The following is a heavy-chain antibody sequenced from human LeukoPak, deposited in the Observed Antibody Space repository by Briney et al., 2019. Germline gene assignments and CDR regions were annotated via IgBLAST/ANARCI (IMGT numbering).Heavy chain of an antibody. D-gene: IGHD3-22*01. CDR1: DYSFIDYG. CDR3: ARVEYSSGRGDY. CDR2: IGTHSGDT. J-gene: IGHJ4*02. Sequence: ASVKVSCKAGDYSFIDYGLTWVRQAPGQGPVWMGWIGTHSGDTNYAQNFQGRVTLTRDTSTSTAYMDLNNLTPDDTAVYYCARVEYSSGRGDYWGQGTVVTVSS. V-gene: IGHV1-18*01.